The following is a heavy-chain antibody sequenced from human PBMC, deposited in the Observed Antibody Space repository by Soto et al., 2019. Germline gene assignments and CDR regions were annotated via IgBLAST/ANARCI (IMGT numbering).Heavy chain of an antibody. CDR1: GYSFTSYW. J-gene: IGHJ6*02. Sequence: LGESLKISCKGSGYSFTSYWISWVRQMPGKGLEWMGRIDPSDSYTNYSPSFQGHVTISADKSISTAYLQWSSLKASDTAMYYCARQDVVVPAAIPDYYYYYGMGVWGQGTTVTVSS. D-gene: IGHD2-2*02. V-gene: IGHV5-10-1*01. CDR3: ARQDVVVPAAIPDYYYYYGMGV. CDR2: IDPSDSYT.